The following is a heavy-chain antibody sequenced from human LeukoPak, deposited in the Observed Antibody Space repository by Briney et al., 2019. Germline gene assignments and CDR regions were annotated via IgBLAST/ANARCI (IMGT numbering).Heavy chain of an antibody. V-gene: IGHV3-23*01. D-gene: IGHD5-18*01. CDR3: AKDYGYSYGVNDAFDI. CDR2: ISGSGGST. CDR1: GFTFSSYA. Sequence: GGSLRLSCAASGFTFSSYAMSWVRQAPGKGLEWVSAISGSGGSTYSADSVKGRFTISRDNSKNTLYLQMNSLRAEDTAVYYCAKDYGYSYGVNDAFDIWGQGTMVTVSS. J-gene: IGHJ3*02.